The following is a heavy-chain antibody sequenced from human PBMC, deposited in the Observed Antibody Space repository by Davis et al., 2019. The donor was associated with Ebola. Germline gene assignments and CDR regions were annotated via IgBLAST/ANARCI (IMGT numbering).Heavy chain of an antibody. D-gene: IGHD2-2*01. V-gene: IGHV4-34*01. J-gene: IGHJ4*02. CDR3: ARVRGVRIVVVPAARRFDY. CDR2: INYSGST. CDR1: GGSFSGYY. Sequence: MPSETLSLTCAVYGGSFSGYYWSWIRQPPGKGLEWIGEINYSGSTNYNPSLKSRVTISVDTSKNQFSLKLSSVTAADTAVYYCARVRGVRIVVVPAARRFDYWGQGTLVTVSS.